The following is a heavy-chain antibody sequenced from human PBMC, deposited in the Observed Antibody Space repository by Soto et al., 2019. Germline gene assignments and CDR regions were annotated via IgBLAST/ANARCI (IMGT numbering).Heavy chain of an antibody. CDR1: GFIFDDYG. D-gene: IGHD6-13*01. V-gene: IGHV3-20*04. CDR2: INWNGGST. J-gene: IGHJ5*02. Sequence: EVQLVESGGGVVRPGGSLRLSCAASGFIFDDYGMTWVRQAPGKGLEWVSGINWNGGSTGYADSVKGRFPISRDNAKNSLYLQMNSLRAEDTALYYCARQRIAATADWFDPWGQGTLVIVSS. CDR3: ARQRIAATADWFDP.